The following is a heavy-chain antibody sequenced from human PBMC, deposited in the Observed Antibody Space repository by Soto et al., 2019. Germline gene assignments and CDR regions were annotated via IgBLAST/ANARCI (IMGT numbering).Heavy chain of an antibody. Sequence: SGALSLTCTFSGGSISSSSYYWGWIRPPPGKGLEWIGSIYYSGSTYYNPSLKSRVTISVDTSKNQFSLKLSSVTAADTAVYYCAVIKGYCGGDCYRYWYFDLWGRGTLVTVSS. CDR1: GGSISSSSYY. J-gene: IGHJ2*01. CDR2: IYYSGST. CDR3: AVIKGYCGGDCYRYWYFDL. D-gene: IGHD2-21*02. V-gene: IGHV4-39*01.